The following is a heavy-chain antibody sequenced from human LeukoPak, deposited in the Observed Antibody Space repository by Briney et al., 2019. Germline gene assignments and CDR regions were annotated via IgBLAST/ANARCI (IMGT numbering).Heavy chain of an antibody. CDR2: IWHDGSRT. CDR1: GFTFDKYG. Sequence: RRSLRLSCATSGFTFDKYGIHWVRQAPGKGLEWVAVIWHDGSRTHYADSLKGRFTISRDNSKDTAFLQMNSLTVEDTATYYCAGAISKGAGIDSWGRGTLVTVSS. J-gene: IGHJ4*02. CDR3: AGAISKGAGIDS. D-gene: IGHD1-26*01. V-gene: IGHV3-33*03.